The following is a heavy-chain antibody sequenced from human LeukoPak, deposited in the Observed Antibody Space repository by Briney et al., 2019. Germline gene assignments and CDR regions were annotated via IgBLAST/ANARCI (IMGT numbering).Heavy chain of an antibody. CDR2: IYPGDSDT. J-gene: IGHJ3*02. D-gene: IGHD6-19*01. V-gene: IGHV5-51*01. CDR1: GYSFTSYW. CDR3: ARLAVVERPTPDAFDI. Sequence: GESLKISCKGSGYSFTSYWIGWVRQMPGKGLEWMGIIYPGDSDTRYSPSFQGQVTISADKSISTAYLQWSSLKASDTAMYYCARLAVVERPTPDAFDIWGQGTMVTVSS.